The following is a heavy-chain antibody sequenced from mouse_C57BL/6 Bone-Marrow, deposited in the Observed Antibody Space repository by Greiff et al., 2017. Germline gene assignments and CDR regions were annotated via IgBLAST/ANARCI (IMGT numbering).Heavy chain of an antibody. J-gene: IGHJ3*01. V-gene: IGHV1-18*01. CDR2: INPNNGGT. D-gene: IGHD1-1*01. Sequence: DVKLVESGPELVKPGASVKIPCKASGYTFTDYNMDWVKQSHGQSLEWIGDINPNNGGTIYNQKFKGKATLTVDKSSSTAYMELRSLTSEDTAVYYCARSEGVLRGAYWGQGTLVTVSA. CDR1: GYTFTDYN. CDR3: ARSEGVLRGAY.